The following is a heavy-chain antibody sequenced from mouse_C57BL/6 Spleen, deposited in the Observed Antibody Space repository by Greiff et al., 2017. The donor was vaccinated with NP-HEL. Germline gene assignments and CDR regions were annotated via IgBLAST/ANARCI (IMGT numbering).Heavy chain of an antibody. V-gene: IGHV1-53*01. D-gene: IGHD3-3*01. CDR1: GYTFTSYW. CDR3: AGGELGDAMDY. Sequence: QVQLQQSGTELVKPGASVKLSCKASGYTFTSYWMHWVKQRPGQGLEWIGNINPSNGGTNHNEKFKSKATLTVDKSSSTAYMQLSSLTSEDSAVYYCAGGELGDAMDYWGQGTSVTVSS. J-gene: IGHJ4*01. CDR2: INPSNGGT.